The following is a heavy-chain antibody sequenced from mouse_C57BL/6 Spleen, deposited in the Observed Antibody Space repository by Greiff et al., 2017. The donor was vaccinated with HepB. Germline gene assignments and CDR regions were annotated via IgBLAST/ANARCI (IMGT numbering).Heavy chain of an antibody. V-gene: IGHV5-16*01. CDR1: GFTFSDYY. Sequence: EVNLVESEGGLVQPGSSMKLSCTASGFTFSDYYIAWVRQVPEKGLEWVANINYDGSSTYYLDSLKSRFIISRDNAKNILYLQMSSLKSEDTATYYCARGPIYYDYESPNWYFDVWGTGTTVTVSS. CDR3: ARGPIYYDYESPNWYFDV. J-gene: IGHJ1*03. CDR2: INYDGSST. D-gene: IGHD2-4*01.